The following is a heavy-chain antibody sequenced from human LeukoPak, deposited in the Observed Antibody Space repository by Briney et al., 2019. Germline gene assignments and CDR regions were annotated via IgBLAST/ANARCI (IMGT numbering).Heavy chain of an antibody. J-gene: IGHJ4*02. D-gene: IGHD2-2*01. CDR3: ARDRGCSSTSCYVFDY. CDR1: GGSISNYY. Sequence: SETLSLTCTVSGGSISNYYWSWIRQPAGKGLEWIGRIYPSGTTTYDPSLKSRVTMSVDTSKNQFSLKLTSLTAADTAVYYCARDRGCSSTSCYVFDYWGQGTLVTVSS. CDR2: IYPSGTT. V-gene: IGHV4-4*07.